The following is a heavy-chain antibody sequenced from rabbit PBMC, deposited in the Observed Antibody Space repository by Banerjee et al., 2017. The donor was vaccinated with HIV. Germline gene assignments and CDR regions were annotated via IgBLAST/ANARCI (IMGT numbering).Heavy chain of an antibody. CDR2: ITYGGSA. D-gene: IGHD4-1*01. V-gene: IGHV1S39*01. Sequence: QEQLVESGGGLVQPGGSLKLSCKASGFDFSSYGVSWVRQAPGKGLEWIGYITYGGSAYYASWVNGRFTISKTSSTTVTLQMTSLTAADTATYFCARGVWNRVWGDLWGPGTLVTVS. J-gene: IGHJ4*01. CDR3: ARGVWNRVWGDL. CDR1: GFDFSSYG.